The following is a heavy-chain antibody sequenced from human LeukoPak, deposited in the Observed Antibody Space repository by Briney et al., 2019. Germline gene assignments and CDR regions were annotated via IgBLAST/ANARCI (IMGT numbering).Heavy chain of an antibody. J-gene: IGHJ4*02. CDR1: GGSISSYY. Sequence: PSETLSLTCTVSGGSISSYYWSWIRQPPGKGLEWIGYIYYSGSTNYNASLKSRVTMSLDTPKNQLSLKMSSVTAADSAVYFCARHYPPFGYYDSWGQGTLVTVSS. D-gene: IGHD3-22*01. CDR2: IYYSGST. CDR3: ARHYPPFGYYDS. V-gene: IGHV4-59*08.